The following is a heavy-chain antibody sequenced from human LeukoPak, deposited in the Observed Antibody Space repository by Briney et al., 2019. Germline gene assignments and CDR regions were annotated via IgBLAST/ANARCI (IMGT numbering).Heavy chain of an antibody. CDR2: IDARSGIT. V-gene: IGHV3-48*01. J-gene: IGHJ3*02. D-gene: IGHD3-3*01. CDR3: ARTYDFGRGPPGDAFDI. Sequence: GGSLRLSCAASGFTFTIFGFNWVRQAPGKVPEWVSYIDARSGITYYADSVQGRFTISRDNAQESVFLQMNSLRADDTAVYYCARTYDFGRGPPGDAFDIWGPGTLVTVSS. CDR1: GFTFTIFG.